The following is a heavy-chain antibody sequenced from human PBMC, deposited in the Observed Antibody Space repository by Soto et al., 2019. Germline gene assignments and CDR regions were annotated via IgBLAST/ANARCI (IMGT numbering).Heavy chain of an antibody. V-gene: IGHV1-18*01. Sequence: QVQLVQSGAEVKKPGASVKVSCKASGYTFTSYGISWVRQAPGQGLEWMGWISAYNGNKNYAQKLQGRVTMTTDTSKSTADMELRSLRSDDTAVYYCAGDFPGGDYGSGSYYKIGYWGQGTLVTVSS. J-gene: IGHJ4*02. CDR3: AGDFPGGDYGSGSYYKIGY. D-gene: IGHD3-10*01. CDR2: ISAYNGNK. CDR1: GYTFTSYG.